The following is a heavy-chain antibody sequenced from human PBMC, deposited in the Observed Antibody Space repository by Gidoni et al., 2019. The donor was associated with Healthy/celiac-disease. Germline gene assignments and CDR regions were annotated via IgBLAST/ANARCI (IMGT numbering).Heavy chain of an antibody. J-gene: IGHJ4*02. CDR3: SYSRVAVAGIFDY. CDR2: IYWHDGK. D-gene: IGHD6-19*01. CDR1: GFGLSTSGVG. Sequence: QINLKEAGPTLVKPKQTLTLTCTFSGFGLSTSGVGVGWNRPPAGKALEWLALIYWHDGKRYSTSLKSRLTITKHTSNDQVVLTLPNMRPVDTATYYCSYSRVAVAGIFDYWGQGTLVTVSS. V-gene: IGHV2-5*01.